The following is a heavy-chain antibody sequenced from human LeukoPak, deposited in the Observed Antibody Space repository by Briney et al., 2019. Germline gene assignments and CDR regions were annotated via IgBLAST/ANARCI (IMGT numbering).Heavy chain of an antibody. CDR2: FNHRGRT. J-gene: IGHJ6*02. Sequence: SETLSLTCALCVGSFCGYYWSWIRQPPGKGREWIGQFNHRGRTNYNPSLKNRVTISVDTSKNQFSLKLSSVTAADTAVYYCARVNYYDSSGYYGGYYYGMDVWGQGTTVTVSS. CDR3: ARVNYYDSSGYYGGYYYGMDV. CDR1: VGSFCGYY. V-gene: IGHV4-34*01. D-gene: IGHD3-22*01.